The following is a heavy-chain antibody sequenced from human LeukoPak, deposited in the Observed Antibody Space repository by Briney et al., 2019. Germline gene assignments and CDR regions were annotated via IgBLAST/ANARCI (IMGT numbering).Heavy chain of an antibody. CDR1: GYTFTNFY. J-gene: IGHJ6*03. D-gene: IGHD5-24*01. Sequence: GASVKVSCKASGYTFTNFYMHWVRQAPGQGLEWMGVIDPSAGSTTYAQKFQGRVTMTRDTATSTVYMELSSLRSEDTAVYYCARGPPHRDYYYYYMDVWGTGTTVTVSS. V-gene: IGHV1-46*01. CDR3: ARGPPHRDYYYYYMDV. CDR2: IDPSAGST.